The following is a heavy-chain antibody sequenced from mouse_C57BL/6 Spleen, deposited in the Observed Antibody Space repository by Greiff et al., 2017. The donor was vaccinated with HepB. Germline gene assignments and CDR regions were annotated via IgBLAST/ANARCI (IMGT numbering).Heavy chain of an antibody. CDR3: ARSLGGSSSYFDY. Sequence: VQLQQSGAELVRPGTSVKVSCKASGYAFTNYLIEWVKQRPGQGLEWIGVINPGSGGTNYNEKFKGKATLTADKSSSTAYMQLSSLTSEDSAVYVWARSLGGSSSYFDYWGQGTTLTVSS. V-gene: IGHV1-54*01. CDR2: INPGSGGT. D-gene: IGHD1-1*01. CDR1: GYAFTNYL. J-gene: IGHJ2*01.